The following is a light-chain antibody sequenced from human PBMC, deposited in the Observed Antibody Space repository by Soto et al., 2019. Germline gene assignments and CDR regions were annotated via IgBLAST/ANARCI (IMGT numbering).Light chain of an antibody. CDR2: GAS. CDR1: QSVSSSY. V-gene: IGKV3-20*01. CDR3: QQYGSPRWT. J-gene: IGKJ1*01. Sequence: EIVLTQSPGTLSLSPGERATLPCRASQSVSSSYLAWYQQKPGQAPRLVIYGASSRATGIPDRFSGSGSGTDFTLTISRLEPEDFAVYYCQQYGSPRWTFGQGTKVDIK.